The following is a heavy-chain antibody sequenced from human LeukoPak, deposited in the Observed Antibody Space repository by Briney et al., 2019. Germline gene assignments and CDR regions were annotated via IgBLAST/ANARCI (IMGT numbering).Heavy chain of an antibody. D-gene: IGHD2-15*01. V-gene: IGHV4-4*07. CDR1: GGSISSYY. CDR2: IYTSGST. CDR3: ARWAGYCSGGSCQAGYNWSGP. Sequence: PSETLSLTCTVSGGSISSYYWSWIRQPAGKGLEWIGRIYTSGSTNYNPSLKSRVTMSVDTSKNQFSLKLSSVTAADTAVYYCARWAGYCSGGSCQAGYNWSGPWGQGTLVTVSS. J-gene: IGHJ5*02.